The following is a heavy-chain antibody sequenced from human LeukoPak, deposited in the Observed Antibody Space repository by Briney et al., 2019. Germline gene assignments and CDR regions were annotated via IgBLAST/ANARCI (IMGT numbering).Heavy chain of an antibody. D-gene: IGHD6-19*01. V-gene: IGHV4-4*02. Sequence: KPSETLSLTCTVSGGSISSRNWWTWVRQPPGQGLEWIGEITHSGSTNYNPSLKSRLTISVDKSKNQFSLKLNSVTAADSAVYYCAGSGDSSGWLWGAFDIWGQGTMVTVSS. J-gene: IGHJ3*02. CDR2: ITHSGST. CDR3: AGSGDSSGWLWGAFDI. CDR1: GGSISSRNW.